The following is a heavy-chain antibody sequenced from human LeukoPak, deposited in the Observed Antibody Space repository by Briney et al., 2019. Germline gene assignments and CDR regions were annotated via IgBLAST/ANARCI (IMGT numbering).Heavy chain of an antibody. CDR1: GFTFSNAW. V-gene: IGHV3-15*01. CDR2: IKSKTDGGTT. Sequence: GGSLRLSCAASGFTFSNAWMSWVRQAPGKGLEWVGRIKSKTDGGTTDYAAPVKGRFTISRDDSKNTLYLQMNSLKTEDTAVYYCTTGRTGTTWDLRSWGQGTLVTVSS. D-gene: IGHD1-7*01. J-gene: IGHJ4*02. CDR3: TTGRTGTTWDLRS.